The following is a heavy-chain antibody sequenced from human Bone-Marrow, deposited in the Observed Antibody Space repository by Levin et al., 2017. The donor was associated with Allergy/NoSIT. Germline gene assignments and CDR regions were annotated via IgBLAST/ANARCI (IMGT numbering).Heavy chain of an antibody. V-gene: IGHV3-30*18. Sequence: GGSLRLSCAASGFIYSDYGMHWVRQAPGKGLEWVTVISNDGSQEYYGDSVKGRFTISRDNSKSTLYLQMNSLRADDTAVDYCAKGGTGVVWLAHWGKGTTVIVSS. CDR1: GFIYSDYG. CDR3: AKGGTGVVWLAH. D-gene: IGHD6-19*01. J-gene: IGHJ6*04. CDR2: ISNDGSQE.